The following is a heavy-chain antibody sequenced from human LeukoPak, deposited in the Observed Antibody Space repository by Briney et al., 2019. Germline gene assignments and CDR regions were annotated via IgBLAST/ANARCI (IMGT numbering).Heavy chain of an antibody. V-gene: IGHV1-46*01. J-gene: IGHJ4*02. CDR2: INPSGGST. CDR3: ARDNWPTYYYDSSGYYPFDY. D-gene: IGHD3-22*01. Sequence: ASVKVSCKASGYTFTSYYMHWVRQAPGQGLEWMGIINPSGGSTSYAQKFQGRVTMTRDTSTSTVYMELSSLRSEDTAVYYCARDNWPTYYYDSSGYYPFDYWGQGTLVTVSS. CDR1: GYTFTSYY.